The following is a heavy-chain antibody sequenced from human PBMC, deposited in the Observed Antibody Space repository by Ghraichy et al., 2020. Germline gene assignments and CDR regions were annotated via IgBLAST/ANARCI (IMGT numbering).Heavy chain of an antibody. CDR1: GFTFSSYA. J-gene: IGHJ6*03. CDR2: ISYDGSNK. Sequence: GGSLRLSCAASGFTFSSYAMHWVRQAPGKGLEWVAVISYDGSNKYYADSVKGRFTISRDNSKNTLYLQMNSLRAEDTAVYYCARGPASSWQIYYYYYMDVWGKGTTVTVSS. D-gene: IGHD6-13*01. V-gene: IGHV3-30-3*01. CDR3: ARGPASSWQIYYYYYMDV.